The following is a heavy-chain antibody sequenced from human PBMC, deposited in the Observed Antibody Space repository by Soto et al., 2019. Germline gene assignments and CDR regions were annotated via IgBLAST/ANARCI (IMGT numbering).Heavy chain of an antibody. V-gene: IGHV3-15*07. D-gene: IGHD2-15*01. CDR2: IKSKTDGGTT. J-gene: IGHJ4*02. CDR3: TTHIVVVVAASEISFDY. CDR1: GFTFSNAW. Sequence: EVQLVESGGGLVKPGGSLRLSCAASGFTFSNAWMNWVRQAPGKGLEWVGRIKSKTDGGTTDYAAPVKGRFTISRDDSKNSLYLQMNSLKTEATAVYYCTTHIVVVVAASEISFDYWGQGTLVTVSS.